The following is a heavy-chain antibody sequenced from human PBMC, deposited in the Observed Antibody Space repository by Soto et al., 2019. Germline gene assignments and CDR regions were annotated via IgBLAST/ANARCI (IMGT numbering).Heavy chain of an antibody. V-gene: IGHV3-74*01. D-gene: IGHD6-13*01. CDR1: GFTFSSYW. J-gene: IGHJ6*02. Sequence: GGSLRLSCAASGFTFSSYWMHCVRQAQGKSLVWVSRINSEGSSTSYADSVKGRFTISRDNAKDTLYLQRNSLRAEDTAVYYCAKGTIAAAVGRDSYYGMGVWGRGXTGAVSS. CDR3: AKGTIAAAVGRDSYYGMGV. CDR2: INSEGSST.